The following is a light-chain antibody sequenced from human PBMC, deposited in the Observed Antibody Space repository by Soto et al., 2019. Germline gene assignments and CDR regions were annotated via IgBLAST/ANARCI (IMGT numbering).Light chain of an antibody. CDR1: SSDVGGYNY. CDR2: EVS. CDR3: SSYTGSSTYG. Sequence: QSALTQPASVSGSPGQSITISCTGTSSDVGGYNYVSWYQQHPGKAPRLMIYEVSNRPSGVSNRFSGSKSGNTASLTSSGPQAEDEAEYYCSSYTGSSTYGFGTGTKLTV. V-gene: IGLV2-14*01. J-gene: IGLJ1*01.